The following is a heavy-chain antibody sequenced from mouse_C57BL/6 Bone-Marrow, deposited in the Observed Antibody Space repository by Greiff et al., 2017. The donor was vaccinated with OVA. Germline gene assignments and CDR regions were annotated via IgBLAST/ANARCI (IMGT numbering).Heavy chain of an antibody. J-gene: IGHJ3*01. Sequence: VQLQQPGAELVKPGASVKLSCKASGYTFTSYWMHWVKQRPGQGLEWIGMIHPNSGSTNYNEKLKSKATLTVDKSSSTAYMQLSSLTSEDSAVYYCAREGVYHPFGAYWGQGTLVTVSA. D-gene: IGHD2-1*01. V-gene: IGHV1-64*01. CDR2: IHPNSGST. CDR1: GYTFTSYW. CDR3: AREGVYHPFGAY.